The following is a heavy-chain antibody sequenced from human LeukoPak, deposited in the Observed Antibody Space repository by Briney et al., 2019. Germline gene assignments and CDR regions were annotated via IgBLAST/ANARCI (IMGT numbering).Heavy chain of an antibody. CDR1: GGTFSSYA. CDR3: ASLTTVTYRDY. V-gene: IGHV1-69*04. D-gene: IGHD4-17*01. CDR2: IIPILGIA. J-gene: IGHJ4*02. Sequence: SVKVSCKASGGTFSSYAISWVRQAPGQGLEWMGRIIPILGIANYAQEFQGRVTITADKSTSTAYMELSSLRSEDTAVYYCASLTTVTYRDYWGQGTLVTVSS.